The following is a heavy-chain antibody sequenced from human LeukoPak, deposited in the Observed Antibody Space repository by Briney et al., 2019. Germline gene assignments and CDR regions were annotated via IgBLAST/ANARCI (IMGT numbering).Heavy chain of an antibody. J-gene: IGHJ6*02. V-gene: IGHV3-9*01. D-gene: IGHD6-25*01. CDR2: ISWNSGSI. CDR3: AKGATQRLPGPRSLRDGMDV. CDR1: GFTFDDYA. Sequence: PGGSLRLSCAASGFTFDDYAMHWVRQAPVKDLEWVSGISWNSGSIGYADSVKGRFTISRDNAKNSLYLQMNSLRAEDTALYYCAKGATQRLPGPRSLRDGMDVWGQGTTVTVSS.